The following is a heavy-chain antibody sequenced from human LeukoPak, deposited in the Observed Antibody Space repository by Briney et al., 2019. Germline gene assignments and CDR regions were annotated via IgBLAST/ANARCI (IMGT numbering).Heavy chain of an antibody. V-gene: IGHV3-23*01. D-gene: IGHD3-22*01. Sequence: GGSLRLSCAASGFTFSSYAMSWVRQAPGKGLGWVSAISGSGISTYYADSVKGRFTISRDNSKNMLYLQMHRLRAEDTAVYYCAKDSSGYYQPFDSWGQGTLVTVSS. CDR3: AKDSSGYYQPFDS. CDR2: ISGSGIST. CDR1: GFTFSSYA. J-gene: IGHJ4*02.